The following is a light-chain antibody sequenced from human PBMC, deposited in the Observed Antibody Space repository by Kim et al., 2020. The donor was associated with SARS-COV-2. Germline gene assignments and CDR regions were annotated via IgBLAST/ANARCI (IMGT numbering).Light chain of an antibody. CDR2: DAS. Sequence: SVSPGERATHSCRASQSVGNNLAWYQQKPGQAPRLLMYDASTRATGIPARFSGSGSGTEFTLTISSLQSENFAVYYCQQYSKWRTFGQGTKVDIK. CDR1: QSVGNN. V-gene: IGKV3-15*01. J-gene: IGKJ1*01. CDR3: QQYSKWRT.